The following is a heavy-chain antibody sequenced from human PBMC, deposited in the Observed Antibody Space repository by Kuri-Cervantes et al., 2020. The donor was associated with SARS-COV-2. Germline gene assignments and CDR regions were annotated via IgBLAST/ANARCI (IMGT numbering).Heavy chain of an antibody. J-gene: IGHJ6*02. CDR3: ASGSAAAGNYYYGMDV. CDR2: IKQDGSEK. D-gene: IGHD6-13*01. Sequence: GGSLRLSCAASGFTFSSYWMSWVRQAPGKGLEWVANIKQDGSEKYYVDSVKGRFTISRDNAKNSLYLQMNSLRAEDTAVYYCASGSAAAGNYYYGMDVWGQGTTVTVSS. V-gene: IGHV3-7*05. CDR1: GFTFSSYW.